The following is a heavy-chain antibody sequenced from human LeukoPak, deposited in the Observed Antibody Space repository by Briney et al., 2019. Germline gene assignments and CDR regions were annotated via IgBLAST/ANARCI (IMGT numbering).Heavy chain of an antibody. CDR2: IYSGGST. CDR3: ASSTTRRYYFDY. D-gene: IGHD1-1*01. V-gene: IGHV3-53*01. J-gene: IGHJ4*02. Sequence: GGSLRLSRAASGFTVSSNYMSWVRQSPGKGLEWVSVIYSGGSTYYADSVKGRFTISRDNSKNTLYLQMNSLRAEDTAVYYCASSTTRRYYFDYWGQGTLVTVSS. CDR1: GFTVSSNY.